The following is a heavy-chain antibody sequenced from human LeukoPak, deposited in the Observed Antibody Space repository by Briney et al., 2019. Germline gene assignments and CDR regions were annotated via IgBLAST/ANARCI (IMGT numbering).Heavy chain of an antibody. J-gene: IGHJ4*02. CDR1: GYTFTSYG. Sequence: ASVKVSCKASGYTFTSYGISWVRQAPGQGLEWMGWISAYNGNTNYAQKLQGRVTMTTDTSTSTAYMELRSLRSDDTAVYYCARADGITIFGVVIPPFDYWGQGTLVTASS. D-gene: IGHD3-3*01. V-gene: IGHV1-18*01. CDR3: ARADGITIFGVVIPPFDY. CDR2: ISAYNGNT.